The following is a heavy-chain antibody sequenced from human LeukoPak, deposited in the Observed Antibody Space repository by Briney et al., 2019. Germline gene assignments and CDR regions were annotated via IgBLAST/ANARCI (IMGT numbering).Heavy chain of an antibody. V-gene: IGHV4-61*02. CDR2: IYTSGST. Sequence: SETLSLTCPVSGCSISSGSYYWSWIRQPAGKGLEWIGRIYTSGSTNYNPSLKSRVTISVDTSKNQFSLKLSSVTAADTAVYYCARDTAMVSFDYWGQGTLVTVSS. D-gene: IGHD5-18*01. CDR3: ARDTAMVSFDY. CDR1: GCSISSGSYY. J-gene: IGHJ4*02.